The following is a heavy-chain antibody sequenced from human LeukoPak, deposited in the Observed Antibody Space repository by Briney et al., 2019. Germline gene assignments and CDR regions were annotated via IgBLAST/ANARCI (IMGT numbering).Heavy chain of an antibody. CDR3: ARDLSSADYGDYVYFDY. CDR2: INPNSGGT. V-gene: IGHV1-2*02. J-gene: IGHJ4*02. D-gene: IGHD4-17*01. Sequence: ASVKVSCKASGYTFTGYYMHWVRQAPGQGLEWMGWINPNSGGTNYAQKFQGRVTMTRDTSISTAYMELSRLRSDDTAVYYCARDLSSADYGDYVYFDYWGQGTLVTVSS. CDR1: GYTFTGYY.